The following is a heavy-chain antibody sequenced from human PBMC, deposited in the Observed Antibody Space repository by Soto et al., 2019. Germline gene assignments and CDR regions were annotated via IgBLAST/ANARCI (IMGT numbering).Heavy chain of an antibody. V-gene: IGHV3-21*01. CDR2: ISSSSSYI. CDR1: GFTFSSYS. D-gene: IGHD5-12*01. J-gene: IGHJ3*02. CDR3: ARGRMATMCAFDI. Sequence: GGSLRLSCAASGFTFSSYSMNWVRQAPGKGLEWVSSISSSSSYIYYADSVKGRFTISRDNAKNSLYLQMNSLGAEDTAVYYCARGRMATMCAFDIWGQGTMVTVSS.